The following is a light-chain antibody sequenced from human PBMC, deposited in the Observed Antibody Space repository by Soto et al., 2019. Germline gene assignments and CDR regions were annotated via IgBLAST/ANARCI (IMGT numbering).Light chain of an antibody. CDR2: DAS. Sequence: EIVLTQSPATLSLSPGERATLSCRASQSVSSYLAWYQQKPGQAPRLLIYDASNRATGIPARFSGGGSVTDFTLTISSLEPEDFAVYYCQHRFNWPRFTFGQGTKLEIK. CDR1: QSVSSY. J-gene: IGKJ2*01. CDR3: QHRFNWPRFT. V-gene: IGKV3-11*01.